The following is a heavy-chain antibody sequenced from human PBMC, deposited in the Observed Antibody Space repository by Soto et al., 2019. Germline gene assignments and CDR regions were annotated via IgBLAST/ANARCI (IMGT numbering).Heavy chain of an antibody. V-gene: IGHV3-73*02. CDR2: IRSKANSCAT. J-gene: IGHJ6*02. CDR1: GFTFSGSA. Sequence: EVQLVESGGGLVQPGGSLKLSCAASGFTFSGSAMHWVRQASGKGLEWVGRIRSKANSCATAYAASVKGRFTISRDDSKNTAYLQMNSLKTEDTAVYYCTRLGGSYCSSTSCYDGMDVWGQGTTVTVSS. D-gene: IGHD2-2*01. CDR3: TRLGGSYCSSTSCYDGMDV.